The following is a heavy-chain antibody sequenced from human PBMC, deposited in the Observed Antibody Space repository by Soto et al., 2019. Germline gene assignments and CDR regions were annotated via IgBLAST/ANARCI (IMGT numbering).Heavy chain of an antibody. CDR1: GYTFTSYG. J-gene: IGHJ3*02. Sequence: QVQLVQSGAEVKKPGASVKVSCKASGYTFTSYGISWVRQAPGQGLEWMGWISPYNDNTKYAQNFQGRVSMTTDTTTTTAYMELRSMRSADTAVYYCARVGGVVVGDTFDIWGQGTTVTVSS. V-gene: IGHV1-18*01. CDR2: ISPYNDNT. D-gene: IGHD2-2*01. CDR3: ARVGGVVVGDTFDI.